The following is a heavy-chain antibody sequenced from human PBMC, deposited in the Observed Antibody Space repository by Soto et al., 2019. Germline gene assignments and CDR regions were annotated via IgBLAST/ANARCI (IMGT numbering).Heavy chain of an antibody. CDR3: ASPDRVNFYFDI. D-gene: IGHD3-3*01. V-gene: IGHV1-69*06. J-gene: IGHJ3*02. CDR1: GGNFSNFA. CDR2: VIPIFHTP. Sequence: QVQLVQSGAEVKKPGSSVKVSCKASGGNFSNFAINCLRQAPGQGLEWMGGVIPIFHTPLYAQRFQGRVTITADTSTRTVYMELSSLRSEDTAVYYCASPDRVNFYFDIWGQGTIVTVSS.